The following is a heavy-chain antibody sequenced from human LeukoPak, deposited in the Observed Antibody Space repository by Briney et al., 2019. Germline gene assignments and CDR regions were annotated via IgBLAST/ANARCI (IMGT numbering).Heavy chain of an antibody. CDR3: AKEVLGNWFDP. J-gene: IGHJ5*02. Sequence: GGSLRRSCAASGFTVNSNYMSWVRKAPGKGLEWVSVIYSGGSTYYADSVKGRFTISRDNSKNTLYLQMNSLRAEDTAVYYCAKEVLGNWFDPWGQGTLATVSS. V-gene: IGHV3-66*01. D-gene: IGHD3-16*01. CDR1: GFTVNSNY. CDR2: IYSGGST.